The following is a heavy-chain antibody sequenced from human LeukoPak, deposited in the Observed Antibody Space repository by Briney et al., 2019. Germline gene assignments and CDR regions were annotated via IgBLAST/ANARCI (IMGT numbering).Heavy chain of an antibody. J-gene: IGHJ4*02. CDR2: IYPGDSDT. CDR3: ARLPPPRRGYSYGLDY. D-gene: IGHD5-18*01. CDR1: GYSFTSYW. V-gene: IGHV5-51*01. Sequence: GESLKISCKGSGYSFTSYWIGWVRQMPGKGLEWMGIIYPGDSDTRYSPSFQGQVTISADKSISTAYLQWSSLKASDTAMYYCARLPPPRRGYSYGLDYWGQGTLVIVSS.